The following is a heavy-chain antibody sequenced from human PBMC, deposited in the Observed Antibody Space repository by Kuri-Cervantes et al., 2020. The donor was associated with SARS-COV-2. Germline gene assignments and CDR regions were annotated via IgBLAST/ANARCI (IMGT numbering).Heavy chain of an antibody. CDR3: ARVLFPQVEAHFDY. D-gene: IGHD3-3*01. V-gene: IGHV1-46*01. CDR2: INPSGGST. J-gene: IGHJ4*02. CDR1: GYTFTSYY. Sequence: ASVKVSCKASGYTFTSYYMHWVRQAPGQGLEWMGIINPSGGSTSYAQKFQGRVTMTTITSSTTAYMELRSLRSDDTAVYYCARVLFPQVEAHFDYWGQGSWGTVSS.